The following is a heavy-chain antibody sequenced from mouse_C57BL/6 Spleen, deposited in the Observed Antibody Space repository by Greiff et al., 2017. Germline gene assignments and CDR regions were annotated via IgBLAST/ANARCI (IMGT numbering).Heavy chain of an antibody. CDR2: IYPRSGNT. D-gene: IGHD1-1*01. J-gene: IGHJ2*01. Sequence: VQLQQSGAELARPGASVKLSCKASGYTFTRYGISWVKQRTGQGLEWIGEIYPRSGNTYYNEKFKGKATLTVDKSSSTAYMELRSLTSEDSAVYFCARSCDGLTYFDYWGQGTTLTISS. V-gene: IGHV1-81*01. CDR3: ARSCDGLTYFDY. CDR1: GYTFTRYG.